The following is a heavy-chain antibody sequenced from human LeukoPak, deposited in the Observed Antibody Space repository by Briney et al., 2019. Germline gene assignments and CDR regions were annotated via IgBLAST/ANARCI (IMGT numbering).Heavy chain of an antibody. V-gene: IGHV3-23*01. J-gene: IGHJ4*02. CDR3: AKLLVTTSDY. CDR2: IGGSGTRT. D-gene: IGHD4-11*01. Sequence: GGTLRLSCSASGFTFTTYGMNWVRQAPGKGLEWVSGIGGSGTRTYYADSVKGRFTISRDNSKNTLYLQMNSLRAEDTAVYYCAKLLVTTSDYWGQGTLVTVSS. CDR1: GFTFTTYG.